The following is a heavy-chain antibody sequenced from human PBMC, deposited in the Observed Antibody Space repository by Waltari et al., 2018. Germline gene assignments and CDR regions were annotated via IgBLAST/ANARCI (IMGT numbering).Heavy chain of an antibody. CDR3: VRGLGDS. CDR1: GFTFRNSW. Sequence: EVQLVESGGALVQPGGSLAPPCASPGFTFRNSWMHWVRQAPGKGLVWVSRINSDGSLTTSADSVKGRFTISRDNAKNTLYLQMNSLRVEDTAVYYCVRGLGDSWGQGTLVTVSS. D-gene: IGHD3-16*01. V-gene: IGHV3-74*01. J-gene: IGHJ5*01. CDR2: INSDGSLT.